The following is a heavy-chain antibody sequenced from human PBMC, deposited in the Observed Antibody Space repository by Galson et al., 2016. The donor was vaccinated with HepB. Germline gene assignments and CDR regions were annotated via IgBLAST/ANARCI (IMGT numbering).Heavy chain of an antibody. D-gene: IGHD3-10*01. V-gene: IGHV5-51*01. CDR1: GYTFTRHW. J-gene: IGHJ4*03. Sequence: QSGAEVKKPGDSLKISCKGSGYTFTRHWIGWVRQLPGKGLEWMGTIYPGDSDTKYSPSFQGQVTISVDKSINTAYLQWSSLKTSDTGMYYCARGMTEGSDYWGQGTLVTVSS. CDR3: ARGMTEGSDY. CDR2: IYPGDSDT.